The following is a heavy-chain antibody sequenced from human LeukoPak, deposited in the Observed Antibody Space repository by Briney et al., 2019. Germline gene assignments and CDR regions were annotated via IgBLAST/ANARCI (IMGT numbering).Heavy chain of an antibody. V-gene: IGHV3-11*01. J-gene: IGHJ4*02. Sequence: PGRSLRLSCAASGFTFSDYYMSWIRQAPGKGLEWVSYISSGGSAIYYADSVKGRFTISRDNAKNSLYLQMNSLRAEDTAVYYCARRPYSSGWYADYWGQGTLVTVSS. D-gene: IGHD6-19*01. CDR2: ISSGGSAI. CDR1: GFTFSDYY. CDR3: ARRPYSSGWYADY.